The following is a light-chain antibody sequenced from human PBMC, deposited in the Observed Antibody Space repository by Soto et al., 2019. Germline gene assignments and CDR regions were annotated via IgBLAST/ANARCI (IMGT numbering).Light chain of an antibody. CDR3: SSYAGGDNFV. J-gene: IGLJ1*01. CDR1: SSDVGYYDY. Sequence: LTQPPSASGFPGQSVTISCTGTSSDVGYYDYVSWYQQHPGKAPKLVIYEVTKRPSGVPDRFSASKSGNTASLTVFGLRAEDEADYYCSSYAGGDNFVFGSGTKVTVL. CDR2: EVT. V-gene: IGLV2-8*01.